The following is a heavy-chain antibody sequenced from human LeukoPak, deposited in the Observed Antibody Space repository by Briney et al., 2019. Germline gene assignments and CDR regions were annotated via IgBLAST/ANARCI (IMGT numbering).Heavy chain of an antibody. V-gene: IGHV3-9*01. CDR2: ISWNSGSI. CDR3: AKDPYGSGRPDVFDI. CDR1: GFTFDDYA. Sequence: GRSLRLSCAASGFTFDDYAMHWVRQAPGKGLEWVSGISWNSGSIGYADSVKGRFTISRDNSKNTLYLQMNSLRAEDTAVYYCAKDPYGSGRPDVFDIWGQGTMVTVSS. D-gene: IGHD3-10*01. J-gene: IGHJ3*02.